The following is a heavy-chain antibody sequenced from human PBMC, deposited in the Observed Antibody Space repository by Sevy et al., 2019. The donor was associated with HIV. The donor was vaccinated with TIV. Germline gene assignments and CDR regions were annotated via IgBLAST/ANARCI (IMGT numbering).Heavy chain of an antibody. J-gene: IGHJ4*02. D-gene: IGHD2-21*02. CDR2: IWYDGTIK. CDR3: ARGGGYCGGDCYSIDY. V-gene: IGHV3-33*08. CDR1: GFTFSSYV. Sequence: GGSLRLSCAASGFTFSSYVMHWVRQAPGKGLEWVALIWYDGTIKNYADSVKGGFTISRDNSKDTLFLQMNSLTPEDTAVYYCARGGGYCGGDCYSIDYWGQGALVTVSS.